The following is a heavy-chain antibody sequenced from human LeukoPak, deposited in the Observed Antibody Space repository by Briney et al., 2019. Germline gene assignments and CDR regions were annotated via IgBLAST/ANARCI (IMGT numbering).Heavy chain of an antibody. J-gene: IGHJ4*02. CDR3: ARDNRYGNSWPLDY. CDR2: ISGSSTHI. V-gene: IGHV3-48*02. CDR1: GFTFRSYT. Sequence: GGSLRLSCAASGFTFRSYTMNWVRQAPGRGLEWVSYISGSSTHIFYAESVKGRSTISRDNAKNSLYLQMNSLRDEDTAVYYCARDNRYGNSWPLDYWGQGTLVTVSS. D-gene: IGHD6-13*01.